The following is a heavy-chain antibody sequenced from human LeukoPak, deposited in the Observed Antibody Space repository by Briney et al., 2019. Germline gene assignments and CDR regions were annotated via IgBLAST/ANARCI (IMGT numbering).Heavy chain of an antibody. CDR2: INPSGST. V-gene: IGHV4-34*01. CDR3: ARSVLVLRYFDWLTKYFDH. J-gene: IGHJ4*02. D-gene: IGHD3-9*01. CDR1: GGSISGYY. Sequence: SETLSLTCTVSGGSISGYYWSWIRQPPGKGLEWIGEINPSGSTNYNPSLKSRVTISVDTSKNQFSLKLSSVTAADTAVYYCARSVLVLRYFDWLTKYFDHWGQGTLVTVSS.